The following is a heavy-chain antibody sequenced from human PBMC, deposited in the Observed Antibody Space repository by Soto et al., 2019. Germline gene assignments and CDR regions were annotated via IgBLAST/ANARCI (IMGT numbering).Heavy chain of an antibody. V-gene: IGHV4-39*01. CDR1: GGSISSSSYY. CDR3: ARLASAGTADHLDY. Sequence: ASETLSLTCTVSGGSISSSSYYWGWIRQPPGKGLEWIGSIYYSGSTYYNPSLKSRVTISVDTSKNQFSLKLSSVTAADTAVYYCARLASAGTADHLDYWGQGTLVTVSS. D-gene: IGHD1-1*01. J-gene: IGHJ4*02. CDR2: IYYSGST.